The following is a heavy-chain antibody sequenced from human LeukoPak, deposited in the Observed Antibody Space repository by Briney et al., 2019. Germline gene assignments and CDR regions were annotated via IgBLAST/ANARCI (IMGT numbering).Heavy chain of an antibody. V-gene: IGHV3-23*01. J-gene: IGHJ4*02. CDR3: ARGDFWSGYLPSKQY. CDR2: ISGSGGST. Sequence: GGSLRLSCATSGFTFSSNAMSWVRQAPGEGLEWVSAISGSGGSTYYADSVKGRFTISRDNSKNTLYLQMNSLRAEDTAVYYCARGDFWSGYLPSKQYWGQGDLVTVSS. D-gene: IGHD3-3*01. CDR1: GFTFSSNA.